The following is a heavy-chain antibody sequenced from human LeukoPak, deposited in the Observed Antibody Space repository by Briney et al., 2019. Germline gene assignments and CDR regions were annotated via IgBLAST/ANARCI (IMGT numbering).Heavy chain of an antibody. Sequence: GGSLRLSCAASGFTFDDYAMHWVRQAPGKGLEWVSFISWDGGSTYYADSVKGRFTISRDNSKNSLYLQMNSLRAEDTAVYYCAKSYYYDSSGYSIDYWGQGTLVTVSS. CDR1: GFTFDDYA. V-gene: IGHV3-43D*03. CDR3: AKSYYYDSSGYSIDY. D-gene: IGHD3-22*01. CDR2: ISWDGGST. J-gene: IGHJ4*02.